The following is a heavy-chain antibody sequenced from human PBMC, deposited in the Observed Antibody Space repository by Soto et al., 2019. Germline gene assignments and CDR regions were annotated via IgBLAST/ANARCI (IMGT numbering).Heavy chain of an antibody. CDR2: ISSSSSTI. J-gene: IGHJ3*02. CDR1: GFTFSSYS. V-gene: IGHV3-48*02. D-gene: IGHD2-21*02. CDR3: ARDATFCGGDCYIPDAFDI. Sequence: GGSLRLSXAASGFTFSSYSMNWVRQAPGKGLEWVSYISSSSSTIYYADSVKGRFTISRDNAKNSLYLQMNSLRDEDTAVYYCARDATFCGGDCYIPDAFDIWGQGTMVTVSS.